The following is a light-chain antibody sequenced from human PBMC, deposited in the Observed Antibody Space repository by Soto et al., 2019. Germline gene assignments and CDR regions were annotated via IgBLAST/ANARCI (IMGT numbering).Light chain of an antibody. Sequence: EIVLTQSPGTLSLSPGERATLSCRASQSVSSSYLAWYQQKPGQAPRPLIYGASSRATGIPDRFSSSGSGTDFTLTISRLEPGDFAVYYCQQYGSSPWTFGQGTNVEIK. CDR1: QSVSSSY. CDR2: GAS. J-gene: IGKJ1*01. CDR3: QQYGSSPWT. V-gene: IGKV3-20*01.